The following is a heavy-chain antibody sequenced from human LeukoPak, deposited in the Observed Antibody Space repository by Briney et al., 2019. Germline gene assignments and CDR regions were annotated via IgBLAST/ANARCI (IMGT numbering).Heavy chain of an antibody. D-gene: IGHD2-2*01. CDR2: IWYDGSNK. CDR1: GFTFSSYS. CDR3: ARDVVPAAIPPTDYGMDV. J-gene: IGHJ6*02. V-gene: IGHV3-33*08. Sequence: EGSLRLSCAASGFTFSSYSMNWVRQAPGKGLEWVAVIWYDGSNKYYADSVKGRFTISRDNSKNTLYLQMNSLRAEDTAVYYCARDVVPAAIPPTDYGMDVWGQGTTVTVSS.